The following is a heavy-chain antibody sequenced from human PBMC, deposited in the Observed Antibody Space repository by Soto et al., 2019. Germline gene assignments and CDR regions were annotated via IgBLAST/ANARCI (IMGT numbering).Heavy chain of an antibody. D-gene: IGHD5-12*01. CDR3: ARMADSGYDLNAFDI. CDR1: GSTFTSYD. Sequence: ASVKVSCKASGSTFTSYDINWVRQAPGQGLEWLGWINPNSGGTNYAQKFQGWVTMTRDTSISTAYMELSRLRSDDTAVYYCARMADSGYDLNAFDIWGQGTMVTVSS. V-gene: IGHV1-2*04. CDR2: INPNSGGT. J-gene: IGHJ3*02.